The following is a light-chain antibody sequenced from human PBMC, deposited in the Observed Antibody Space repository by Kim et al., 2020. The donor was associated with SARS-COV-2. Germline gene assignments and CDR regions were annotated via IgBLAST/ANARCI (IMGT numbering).Light chain of an antibody. J-gene: IGKJ1*01. CDR1: QNINSN. V-gene: IGKV3-15*01. CDR2: VAS. Sequence: VPQGERATLSCRASQNINSNLVWYQQKPGQAPRLLINVASTRATGIPARFSGSGSGTDFTLTISGLQSEDFAVYYCQQHNNWPRTFGQGTKVDIK. CDR3: QQHNNWPRT.